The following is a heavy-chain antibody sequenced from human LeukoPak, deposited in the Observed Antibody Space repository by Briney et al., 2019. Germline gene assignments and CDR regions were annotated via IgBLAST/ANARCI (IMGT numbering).Heavy chain of an antibody. Sequence: EASVKVSCKASGYTFTDYYIHWVRQAPGQGLEWMAWMNPNSGGTSYAQKFQGRVTMTRDTSISTAYMELSRLRFDDTAVYYCARVIAVAGQDYWGQGTLVTVSS. CDR1: GYTFTDYY. CDR2: MNPNSGGT. J-gene: IGHJ4*02. V-gene: IGHV1-2*02. D-gene: IGHD6-19*01. CDR3: ARVIAVAGQDY.